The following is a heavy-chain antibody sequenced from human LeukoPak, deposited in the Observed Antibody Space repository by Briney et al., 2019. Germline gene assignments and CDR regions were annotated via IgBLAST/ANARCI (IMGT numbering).Heavy chain of an antibody. J-gene: IGHJ4*02. V-gene: IGHV4-34*01. CDR1: GGSFSGYY. CDR3: ARGAPVAGIDY. D-gene: IGHD6-19*01. CDR2: TNHSGST. Sequence: PSETLSLTCAVYGGSFSGYYWSWIRQPPGKGLEWIGETNHSGSTNYNPSLKSRVTISVDTSKNQFSLKLSSVTAADTAVYYCARGAPVAGIDYWGQGTLVTVSS.